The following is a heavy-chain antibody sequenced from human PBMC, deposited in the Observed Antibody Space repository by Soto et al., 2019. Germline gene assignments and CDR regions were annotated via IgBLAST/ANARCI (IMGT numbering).Heavy chain of an antibody. V-gene: IGHV3-30*18. CDR2: ISYDGSNK. Sequence: GGSLRLSCAASGFTFSSYGMHWVRQAPGKGLEWVAVISYDGSNKYYADSVKGRLTISRDNSKNTLYLQMNSLRAEDTAVYYCAKDGSFSGSYYFDYWGQGTLVTVSS. CDR1: GFTFSSYG. D-gene: IGHD1-26*01. J-gene: IGHJ4*02. CDR3: AKDGSFSGSYYFDY.